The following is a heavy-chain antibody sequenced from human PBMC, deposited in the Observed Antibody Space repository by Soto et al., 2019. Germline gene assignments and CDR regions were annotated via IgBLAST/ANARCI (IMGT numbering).Heavy chain of an antibody. J-gene: IGHJ4*02. CDR3: ARVFGGEYRPYFNY. CDR2: INHSGST. V-gene: IGHV4-34*01. D-gene: IGHD3-10*01. Sequence: SETLSLTCTVYGGSFSGYYWSWIRQPPGKGLEWIGEINHSGSTNYNPSLKSRVTISVDTSKNQFSLKLSSVTAADTAVYYCARVFGGEYRPYFNYWGRGTLVTVSS. CDR1: GGSFSGYY.